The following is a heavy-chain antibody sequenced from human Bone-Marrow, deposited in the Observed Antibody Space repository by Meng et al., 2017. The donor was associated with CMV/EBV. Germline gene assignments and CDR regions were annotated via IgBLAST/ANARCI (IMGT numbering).Heavy chain of an antibody. J-gene: IGHJ4*02. CDR2: INHSGST. CDR1: GGSVSSGSYY. V-gene: IGHV4-34*01. CDR3: ASISGKYYDILTGYYFDY. D-gene: IGHD3-9*01. Sequence: SETLSLTCAVSGGSVSSGSYYWSWIRQPPGKGLEWIGEINHSGSTNYNPSLKSRVTISVDTSKNQFSLKLSSVTAVDTAVYYCASISGKYYDILTGYYFDYWGQGTLVTVSS.